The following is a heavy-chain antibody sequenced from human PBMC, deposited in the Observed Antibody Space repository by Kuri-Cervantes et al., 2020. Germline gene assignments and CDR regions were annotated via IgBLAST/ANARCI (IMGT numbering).Heavy chain of an antibody. J-gene: IGHJ5*02. CDR3: ARCSGSYYDWFDP. Sequence: GESLQISCAASGFTFSTYSMNWVRQAPGKGLEWVSSISSTSSYIYYADSVKGRFTISRDNAKNSLYLQMNSTRDEDTAVYYCARCSGSYYDWFDPWGQGTLVTVSS. V-gene: IGHV3-21*01. CDR2: ISSTSSYI. CDR1: GFTFSTYS. D-gene: IGHD1-26*01.